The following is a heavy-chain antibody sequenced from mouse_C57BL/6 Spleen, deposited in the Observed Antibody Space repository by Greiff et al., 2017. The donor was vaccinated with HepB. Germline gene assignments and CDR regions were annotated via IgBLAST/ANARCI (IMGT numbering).Heavy chain of an antibody. Sequence: QVHVKQPGAELVRPGSSVKLSCKASGYTFTSYWMHWVKQRPIQGLEWIGNIDPSDSETHYNQKFKDKATLTVDKSSSTAYMQLSSLTSEDSAVYYCASYYYGSSSYFDYWGQGTTLTVSS. CDR2: IDPSDSET. CDR3: ASYYYGSSSYFDY. D-gene: IGHD1-1*01. CDR1: GYTFTSYW. V-gene: IGHV1-52*01. J-gene: IGHJ2*01.